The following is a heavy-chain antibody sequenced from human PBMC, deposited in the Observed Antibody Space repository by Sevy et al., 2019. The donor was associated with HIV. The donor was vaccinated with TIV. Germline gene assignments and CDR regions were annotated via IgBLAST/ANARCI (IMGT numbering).Heavy chain of an antibody. Sequence: ASVKVSCKASGYTFTGYYMHWVRQAPGQGLEWMGWINPNSGGTNYAQKFQGRVTMTRDTCFSTAYMELRMLRSDDTAVYYWARLYCSSTSCYTPFDYWGQGTLVTVSS. CDR1: GYTFTGYY. CDR2: INPNSGGT. D-gene: IGHD2-2*02. CDR3: ARLYCSSTSCYTPFDY. J-gene: IGHJ4*02. V-gene: IGHV1-2*02.